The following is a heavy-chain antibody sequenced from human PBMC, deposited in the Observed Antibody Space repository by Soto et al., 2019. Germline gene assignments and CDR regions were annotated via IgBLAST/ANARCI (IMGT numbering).Heavy chain of an antibody. J-gene: IGHJ4*01. D-gene: IGHD5-18*01. Sequence: SVKVSCKASGGTFSSYAISWVRQAPGQGLEWMGGIIPIFGTANYAQKFQGRVTITADESTSTAYMELSSLRSEDTAVYYCARDSGGAMVTGYFDYWGHGSLVTVSS. CDR3: ARDSGGAMVTGYFDY. CDR2: IIPIFGTA. CDR1: GGTFSSYA. V-gene: IGHV1-69*13.